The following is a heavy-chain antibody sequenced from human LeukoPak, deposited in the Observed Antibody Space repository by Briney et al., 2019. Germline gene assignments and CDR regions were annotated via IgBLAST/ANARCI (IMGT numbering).Heavy chain of an antibody. CDR3: ARVRDCSSTSCYDY. D-gene: IGHD2-2*01. J-gene: IGHJ4*02. CDR1: GGSISSGGYY. V-gene: IGHV4-30-2*01. CDR2: IYHSGST. Sequence: TSETLSLTCTVSGGSISSGGYYWSWIRQPPGKGLEWIGYIYHSGSTYYNPSLKSRVTISVDRSKNQFSLKLSSVTAADTAVYYCARVRDCSSTSCYDYWGQGTLVTVSS.